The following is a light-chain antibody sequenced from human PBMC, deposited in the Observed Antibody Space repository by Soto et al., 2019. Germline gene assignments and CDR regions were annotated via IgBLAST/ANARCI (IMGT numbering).Light chain of an antibody. CDR3: QQRTNSPPWT. CDR1: QSVSSN. CDR2: GAS. Sequence: EIVMTQSPATVSVSPGERVTLSCRASQSVSSNLAWYQQKPGQAPRLLIYGASTRATDIPVRFSGSGSGTDFTLSVSGLETEDFATYYCQQRTNSPPWTFGQGTRVELK. V-gene: IGKV3-15*01. J-gene: IGKJ1*01.